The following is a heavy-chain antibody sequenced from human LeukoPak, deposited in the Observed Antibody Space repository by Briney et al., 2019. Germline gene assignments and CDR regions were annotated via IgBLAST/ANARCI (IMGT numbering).Heavy chain of an antibody. CDR2: IKSKTDGGTT. V-gene: IGHV3-15*01. D-gene: IGHD1-26*01. CDR1: GFTFSHAW. Sequence: PGGSLRLSCAASGFTFSHAWMSWARQAPGKGLEWVGRIKSKTDGGTTDCAAPVKGRFTISRDDSKNTLYLQMYSLKTEDTAVYYCTTYTVGPTTSHSDYWGQGTLVTVSS. J-gene: IGHJ4*02. CDR3: TTYTVGPTTSHSDY.